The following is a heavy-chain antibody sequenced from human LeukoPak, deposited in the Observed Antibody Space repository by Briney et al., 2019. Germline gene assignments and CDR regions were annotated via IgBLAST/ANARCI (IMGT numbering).Heavy chain of an antibody. CDR3: ARDTTGTTFYYGMDV. Sequence: GGSLRLSCAASGFTIKTYSLNWVRQAPVKGLEWVSSITSGSSYVYYADSVKGRFTISRDDAKNSLYLQMNSLRAEDTAVYYCARDTTGTTFYYGMDVWGQGTTVTVSS. V-gene: IGHV3-21*01. CDR1: GFTIKTYS. D-gene: IGHD1-1*01. CDR2: ITSGSSYV. J-gene: IGHJ6*02.